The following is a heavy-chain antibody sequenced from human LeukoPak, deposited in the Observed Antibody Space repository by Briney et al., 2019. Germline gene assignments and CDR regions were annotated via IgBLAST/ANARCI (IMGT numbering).Heavy chain of an antibody. Sequence: ASVGVSCKASGYTFTGYYMHWVRQAPGQGLEWMGWINPNSGGTNYAQKFQGRVTMTRDTSTSTAYMELSRLRSDDTAVYYCARDDYSSSWYYYYGMDVWGQGTTVTVSS. D-gene: IGHD6-13*01. CDR1: GYTFTGYY. CDR2: INPNSGGT. J-gene: IGHJ6*02. V-gene: IGHV1-2*02. CDR3: ARDDYSSSWYYYYGMDV.